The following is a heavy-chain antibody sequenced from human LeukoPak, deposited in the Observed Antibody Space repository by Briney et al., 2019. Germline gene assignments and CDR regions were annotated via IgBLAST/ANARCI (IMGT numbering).Heavy chain of an antibody. CDR2: INPSSGST. D-gene: IGHD5-18*01. V-gene: IGHV1-46*01. CDR3: ARVLGAHRYGSIDH. J-gene: IGHJ4*02. Sequence: ASVKVSCKASGYTFTTYYMHWVRQTPGQGLEWMGIINPSSGSTSYAQKFQGRVTMTRDTSTSTVYMELSSLRSEDTAIYYCARVLGAHRYGSIDHWGQGTLVTVSS. CDR1: GYTFTTYY.